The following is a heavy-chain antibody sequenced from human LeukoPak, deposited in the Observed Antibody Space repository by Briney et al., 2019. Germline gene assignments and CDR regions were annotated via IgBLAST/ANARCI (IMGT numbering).Heavy chain of an antibody. D-gene: IGHD6-13*01. CDR1: GGSISSYY. CDR3: ARVYYSRSYDYWYFDI. CDR2: THYSGST. Sequence: SETLSLTCSVSGGSISSYYWSWIRQPPGKGLEWIGYTHYSGSTNYNPSLKSRVTISVDTSRSQFSLKLSSETAADTAVYYCARVYYSRSYDYWYFDIWGRGTLVTVSS. J-gene: IGHJ2*01. V-gene: IGHV4-59*01.